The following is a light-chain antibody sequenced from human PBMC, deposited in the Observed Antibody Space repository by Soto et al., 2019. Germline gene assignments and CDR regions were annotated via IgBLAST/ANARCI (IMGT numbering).Light chain of an antibody. CDR3: QPYASSPWT. J-gene: IGKJ1*01. Sequence: EIVLTQSPGTLSLSPGERVTLSCRASQSVSTNYLAWYQQKPGQAPRLLIYVAANRATGSPDRFSGSGSGTDFTLTISSLEPEDFAVYYCQPYASSPWTFGQGTKVEIK. CDR1: QSVSTNY. V-gene: IGKV3-20*01. CDR2: VAA.